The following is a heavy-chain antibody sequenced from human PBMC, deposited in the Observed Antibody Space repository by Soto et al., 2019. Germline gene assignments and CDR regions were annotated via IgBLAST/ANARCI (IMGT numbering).Heavy chain of an antibody. CDR2: ISYDGSNK. CDR3: ARAQGDLIWFGELLDY. J-gene: IGHJ4*02. D-gene: IGHD3-10*01. V-gene: IGHV3-30-3*01. Sequence: QVKLVESGGGVVQPGRSLRLSCAASGFTFSSYAMHWVRQAPGKGLEWVAVISYDGSNKYYADSVKGRFTISRDNSKNTLYLKMNSLRAEDTAVYYCARAQGDLIWFGELLDYWGQGTLVTVSS. CDR1: GFTFSSYA.